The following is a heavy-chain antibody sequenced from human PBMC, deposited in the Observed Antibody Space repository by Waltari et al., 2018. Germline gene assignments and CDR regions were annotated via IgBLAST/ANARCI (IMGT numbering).Heavy chain of an antibody. CDR1: GGTFSSYA. CDR2: IIPIFGTA. V-gene: IGHV1-69*01. D-gene: IGHD3-22*01. CDR3: ARWGGYYDSSGRNYYYYGMDV. Sequence: QVQLVQSGAEVKKPGSSVKVSCKASGGTFSSYAISWVRQAPGQGLDWMGGIIPIFGTANYAQKFQGRVTITADESTSTAYRELSSLRSEDTAVYYCARWGGYYDSSGRNYYYYGMDVWGQGTTVTVSS. J-gene: IGHJ6*02.